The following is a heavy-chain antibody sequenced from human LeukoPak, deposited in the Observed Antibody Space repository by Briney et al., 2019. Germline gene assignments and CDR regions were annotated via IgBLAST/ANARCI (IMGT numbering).Heavy chain of an antibody. CDR2: ISSSGGTI. D-gene: IGHD2-15*01. CDR1: GFTFNTYS. J-gene: IGHJ6*02. CDR3: ARAGFGSYGLDV. Sequence: GGSLRLSCAVSGFTFNTYSMNWVRQAPGKGLEWVSYISSSGGTIYYADSVKGRFTISRDNAKKSLSLQVSSLTDEDTAVYYCARAGFGSYGLDVWGQGTTVTVSS. V-gene: IGHV3-48*02.